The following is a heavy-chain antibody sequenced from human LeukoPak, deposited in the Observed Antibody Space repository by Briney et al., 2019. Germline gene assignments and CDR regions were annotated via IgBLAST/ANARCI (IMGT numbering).Heavy chain of an antibody. D-gene: IGHD3-10*01. CDR1: GGSFSGYY. Sequence: SEALSLTCAVYGGSFSGYYWSWIRQPPGKGLEWIGEINHSGSTNYNPSLKSRVTISVDTSKNQFSLKLSSVTAADTAVYYCARGLRLPMVRGTFDYWGQGTLVTVSS. J-gene: IGHJ4*02. CDR2: INHSGST. V-gene: IGHV4-34*01. CDR3: ARGLRLPMVRGTFDY.